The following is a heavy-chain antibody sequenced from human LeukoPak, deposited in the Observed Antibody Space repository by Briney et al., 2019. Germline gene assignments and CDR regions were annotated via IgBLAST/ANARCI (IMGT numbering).Heavy chain of an antibody. CDR1: GFTVSSTY. CDR3: AEVESSYCRI. J-gene: IGHJ4*01. Sequence: GGSLRLSCTSSGFTVSSTYISWVRQAPGKGLEWVSSIGGGGYTTYYADSVRGRFTISRDNSKNSMYLQMSSLRAEDTAIYYCAEVESSYCRIWGQGTLVTVSS. V-gene: IGHV3-23*01. D-gene: IGHD3-10*01. CDR2: IGGGGYTT.